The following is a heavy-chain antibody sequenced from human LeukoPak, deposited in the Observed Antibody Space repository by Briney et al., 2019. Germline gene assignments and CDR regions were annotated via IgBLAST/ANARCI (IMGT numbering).Heavy chain of an antibody. J-gene: IGHJ4*02. CDR3: ASGSYHHSFY. V-gene: IGHV3-21*01. Sequence: PGGSLRLSCAASGFTFSSYSMNWVRQAPGKGLEWVSSISSSSSYIYYADSVKGRFTISRDNAKNSLYLQMNSLRDEDTAVYYCASGSYHHSFYWGQGTLVTVSS. CDR1: GFTFSSYS. D-gene: IGHD1-26*01. CDR2: ISSSSSYI.